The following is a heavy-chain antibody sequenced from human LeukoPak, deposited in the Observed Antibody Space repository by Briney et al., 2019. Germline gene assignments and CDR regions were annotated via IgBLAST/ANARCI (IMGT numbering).Heavy chain of an antibody. CDR2: IYSGGST. CDR1: GFTVSSNY. V-gene: IGHV3-53*01. Sequence: GGSLRLSCAASGFTVSSNYMSWVRQAPGKGLEWVSVIYSGGSTYYADSAKGRFTISRDNSKNTLYLQMNSLRAEDTAVYYCARARRYCSGGSCYSNYYGMDVWGQGTTVTVSS. D-gene: IGHD2-15*01. J-gene: IGHJ6*02. CDR3: ARARRYCSGGSCYSNYYGMDV.